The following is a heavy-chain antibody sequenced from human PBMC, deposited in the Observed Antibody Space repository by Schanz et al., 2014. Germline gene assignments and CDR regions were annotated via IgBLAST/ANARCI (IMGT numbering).Heavy chain of an antibody. Sequence: VQLVESGGGLVQPGGSLRLSCTASGFNSDDYAMHWVRQAPGKGLEWVAVIWSDGTNEYYADSVKGRFTISGDSSKYTVYLQMNSLRADDTAVYYCARGGSAYYFDDWGQGTLVTVSS. D-gene: IGHD3-16*01. CDR2: IWSDGTNE. V-gene: IGHV3-33*08. J-gene: IGHJ4*02. CDR1: GFNSDDYA. CDR3: ARGGSAYYFDD.